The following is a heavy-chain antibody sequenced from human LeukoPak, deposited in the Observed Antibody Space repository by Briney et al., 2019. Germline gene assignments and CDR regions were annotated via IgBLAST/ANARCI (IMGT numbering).Heavy chain of an antibody. CDR1: GGYISSSNYY. CDR2: IFYSGST. J-gene: IGHJ5*02. CDR3: CRDGYNRHFDP. D-gene: IGHD5-24*01. V-gene: IGHV4-39*07. Sequence: PSETLSLTCTVSGGYISSSNYYWVWIRQPPGKGLEWVASIFYSGSTYYSPSLKSRVTIPLDTSRNQFSLKLSSVTAADTAVYYCCRDGYNRHFDPWGQGTLVTVSS.